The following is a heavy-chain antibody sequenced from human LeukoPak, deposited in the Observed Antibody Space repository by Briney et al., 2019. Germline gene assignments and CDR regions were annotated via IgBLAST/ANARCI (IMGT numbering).Heavy chain of an antibody. V-gene: IGHV3-33*01. Sequence: GGSLRLSCSVSGFALSNYGVPWVRQAPGKGLEWVAAIWYDGSNKYYADSVKGRFTIYRDNSKNTLYLQMNSLRAEDTAVYYCAREYFYDSSGYSDAFYIWGEGTMVTVSS. CDR2: IWYDGSNK. D-gene: IGHD3-22*01. CDR3: AREYFYDSSGYSDAFYI. CDR1: GFALSNYG. J-gene: IGHJ3*02.